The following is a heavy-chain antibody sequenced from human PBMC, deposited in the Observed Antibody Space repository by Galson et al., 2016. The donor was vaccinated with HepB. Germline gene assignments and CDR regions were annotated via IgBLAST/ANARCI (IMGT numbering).Heavy chain of an antibody. CDR1: GGSFSNHS. CDR2: INHSGRI. Sequence: SETLSLTCAVYGGSFSNHSWNWIRQTPQRGLEWIGDINHSGRINYNPTFESRVTISLDMSKNQYPLKLTPMNDADTAVYYCAREGGGYEVRYYYYGLDVWGQGTTVTVSS. D-gene: IGHD5-12*01. CDR3: AREGGGYEVRYYYYGLDV. V-gene: IGHV4-34*01. J-gene: IGHJ6*02.